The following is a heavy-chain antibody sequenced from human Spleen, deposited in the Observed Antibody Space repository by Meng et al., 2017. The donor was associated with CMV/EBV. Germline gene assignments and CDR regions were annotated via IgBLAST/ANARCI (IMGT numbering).Heavy chain of an antibody. V-gene: IGHV3-23*01. J-gene: IGHJ4*02. Sequence: GESLKISCAASGFTFKNYAMNWVRQAPGKGLEWVSGISGSGATTYYADSVQGRFIISRDNSRNTLFLQMNSLRADDSAVYYCAKGLVVVVAIFDSWGQGTLVTVSS. CDR2: ISGSGATT. CDR1: GFTFKNYA. D-gene: IGHD2-15*01. CDR3: AKGLVVVVAIFDS.